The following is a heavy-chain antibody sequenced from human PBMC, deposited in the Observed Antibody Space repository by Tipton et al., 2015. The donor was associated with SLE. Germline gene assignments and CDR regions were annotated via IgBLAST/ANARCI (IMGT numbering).Heavy chain of an antibody. CDR2: IYTSGRT. V-gene: IGHV4-4*07. CDR3: ARSAIFGVIMGGHFDY. D-gene: IGHD3-3*01. Sequence: PGLVKPSETLSLTCTVSGGSISSYYWSWIRQPAGKGLEWIGRIYTSGRTNYNPSLKSRVTMSVDTSKNRFSLKLSSVTAADTAVYYCARSAIFGVIMGGHFDYWGQGTLVTVSS. CDR1: GGSISSYY. J-gene: IGHJ4*02.